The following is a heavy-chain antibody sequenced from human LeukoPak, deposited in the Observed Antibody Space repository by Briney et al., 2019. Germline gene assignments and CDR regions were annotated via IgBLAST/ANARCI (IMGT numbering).Heavy chain of an antibody. V-gene: IGHV1-69*13. Sequence: GASVKVSCKASGGTFSSYAISWVRQAPGQGLEWMGGIIPIFGTANYAQKFQGRVTITADESTSTAYMELSSLRSEDTAVYYCARDRQGWGPDYYYYGMDVWGQGTTVTVSS. D-gene: IGHD3-16*01. CDR1: GGTFSSYA. CDR3: ARDRQGWGPDYYYYGMDV. CDR2: IIPIFGTA. J-gene: IGHJ6*02.